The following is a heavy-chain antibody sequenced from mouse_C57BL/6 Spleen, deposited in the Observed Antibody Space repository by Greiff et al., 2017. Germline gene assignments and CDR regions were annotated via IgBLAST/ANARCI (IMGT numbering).Heavy chain of an antibody. CDR1: GFSLTSYG. V-gene: IGHV2-2*01. J-gene: IGHJ2*01. D-gene: IGHD4-1*01. CDR3: ARNHDWVGPYFDY. Sequence: VKLVESGPGLVQPSQSLSITCTVSGFSLTSYGVHWVRQSPGKGLEWLGVIWSGGSTDYNAAFISRLSISKDNSKSQVFFKMNSLQADDTAIYYCARNHDWVGPYFDYWGQGTTLTVSS. CDR2: IWSGGST.